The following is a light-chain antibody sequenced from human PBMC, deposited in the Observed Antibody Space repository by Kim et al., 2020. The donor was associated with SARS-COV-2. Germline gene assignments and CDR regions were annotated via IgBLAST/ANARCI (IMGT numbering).Light chain of an antibody. V-gene: IGLV4-69*01. J-gene: IGLJ3*02. CDR1: SGHSSYA. CDR3: QTWGTGILV. Sequence: QLVLTQSPSASASLGASVKLTCTLSSGHSSYAIAWHQQQQEKGPRYLMKLNSDGSHSKGDGIPDRFSGSSSGAERYLTISSLQSEDEADYYCQTWGTGILVFGGGTQLTVL. CDR2: LNSDGSH.